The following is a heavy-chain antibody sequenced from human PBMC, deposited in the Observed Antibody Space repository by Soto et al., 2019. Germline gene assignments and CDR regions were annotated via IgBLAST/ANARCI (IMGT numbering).Heavy chain of an antibody. CDR2: ISYDGSNK. CDR1: GFTFSSYA. Sequence: QVQLVESGGGVVQPGRSLRLSCAASGFTFSSYAMHWVRQAPGKGLEWVAVISYDGSNKYYADSVKGRFTISRDNSKNTLYLQMNSLRAEDTAVYYCAREPSYYYGSGSQIWGQGTMVTVSS. CDR3: AREPSYYYGSGSQI. J-gene: IGHJ3*02. V-gene: IGHV3-30-3*01. D-gene: IGHD3-10*01.